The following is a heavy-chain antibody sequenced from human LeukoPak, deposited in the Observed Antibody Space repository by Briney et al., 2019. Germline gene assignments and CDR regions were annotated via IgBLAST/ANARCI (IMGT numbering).Heavy chain of an antibody. CDR3: AKERGNNGGNTNGYFDY. V-gene: IGHV3-23*01. CDR1: GFTFTSYA. Sequence: PGGSLRLSCAASGFTFTSYAMSWVRRAPGKGLERVSVISGSGGITYSADSVKGRFSISRDNSKNTLYLQMNSLRAEDTAAYYCAKERGNNGGNTNGYFDYWGQGTLVTVSS. J-gene: IGHJ4*02. CDR2: ISGSGGIT. D-gene: IGHD4-23*01.